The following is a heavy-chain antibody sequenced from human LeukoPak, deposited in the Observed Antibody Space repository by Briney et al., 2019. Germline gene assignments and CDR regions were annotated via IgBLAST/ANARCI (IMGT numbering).Heavy chain of an antibody. CDR1: GYTFTGYY. CDR2: INPNSGGT. Sequence: ASVKVSCKASGYTFTGYYMHWVRQAPGQGLEWMGWINPNSGGTNYAQKFQGRVTMTRDTSISTAYMELSRLRSDDTAVYYCAREGIAARPYYFDYRGQGTLVTVSS. D-gene: IGHD6-6*01. CDR3: AREGIAARPYYFDY. J-gene: IGHJ4*02. V-gene: IGHV1-2*02.